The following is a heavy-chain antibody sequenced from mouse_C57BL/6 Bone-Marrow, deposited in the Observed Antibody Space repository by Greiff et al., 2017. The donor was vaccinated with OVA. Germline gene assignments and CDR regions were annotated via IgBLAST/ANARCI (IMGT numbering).Heavy chain of an antibody. V-gene: IGHV1-80*01. J-gene: IGHJ4*01. CDR2: IYPGDGDT. CDR3: ARGYYYGSSPLAMDY. Sequence: VQLQQSGAELVKPGASVKISCKASGYAFSSYWMNWVKQRPGKGLEWIGQIYPGDGDTNYNGKFKGKATLTADKSSSTAYMQLSSLTSEDSAVYFCARGYYYGSSPLAMDYWGQGTSVTVSS. D-gene: IGHD1-1*01. CDR1: GYAFSSYW.